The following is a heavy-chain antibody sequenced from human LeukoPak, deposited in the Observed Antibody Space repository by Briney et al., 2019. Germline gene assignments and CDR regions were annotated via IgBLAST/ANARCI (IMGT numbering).Heavy chain of an antibody. CDR3: ARLGVYGDYVDY. J-gene: IGHJ4*02. CDR2: MNPNSGNT. CDR1: GYTFTSYG. Sequence: ASVKVSCKASGYTFTSYGITWVRQAPGQGLEWMGWMNPNSGNTGYAQKFEGRVTITRNTSISTAYMELSSLRSEGTAVYYCARLGVYGDYVDYWGQGTLVTVSS. V-gene: IGHV1-8*03. D-gene: IGHD4-17*01.